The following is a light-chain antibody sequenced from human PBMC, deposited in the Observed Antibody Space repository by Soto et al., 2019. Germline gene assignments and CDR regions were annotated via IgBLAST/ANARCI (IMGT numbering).Light chain of an antibody. J-gene: IGKJ5*01. V-gene: IGKV3-15*01. Sequence: EIVLTQSPATLSLSPGERATLSCRASQGVNTFLAWYQQKPGQAPRLLIYGASTRATGLPARFSGSGSGTDFTLTISSLQSEDFAVYYCQQYNTWPPITFGQGTRLEIK. CDR1: QGVNTF. CDR2: GAS. CDR3: QQYNTWPPIT.